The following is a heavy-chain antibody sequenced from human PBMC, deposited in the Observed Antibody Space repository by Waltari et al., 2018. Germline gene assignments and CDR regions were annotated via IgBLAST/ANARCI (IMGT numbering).Heavy chain of an antibody. CDR3: ARGLAADWYFDL. CDR1: GGSCGGTY. Sequence: HVQLQQWGAGRLRPSETRSLTCAVNGGSCGGTYCSGPRQPPGTGLEWIGEINHSGSTNYNPSLKSRVTISVDTSKNQFSLKLSSVTAADTAEYYCARGLAADWYFDLWGRGTLVTVSS. V-gene: IGHV4-34*01. J-gene: IGHJ2*01. D-gene: IGHD6-13*01. CDR2: INHSGST.